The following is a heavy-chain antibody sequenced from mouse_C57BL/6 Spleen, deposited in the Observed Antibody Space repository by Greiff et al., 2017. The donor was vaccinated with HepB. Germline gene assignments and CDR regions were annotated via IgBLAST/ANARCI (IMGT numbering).Heavy chain of an antibody. V-gene: IGHV5-4*03. D-gene: IGHD3-2*02. J-gene: IGHJ3*01. CDR3: ARGGDSSGYGAWFAY. CDR2: ISDGGSYT. Sequence: DVKLVESGGGLVKPGGSLKLSCAASGFTFSSYAMSWVRQTPEKRLEWVATISDGGSYTYYPDNVKGRFTISRDNAKNNLYLQMSHLKSEDTAMYYCARGGDSSGYGAWFAYWGQGTLVTVSA. CDR1: GFTFSSYA.